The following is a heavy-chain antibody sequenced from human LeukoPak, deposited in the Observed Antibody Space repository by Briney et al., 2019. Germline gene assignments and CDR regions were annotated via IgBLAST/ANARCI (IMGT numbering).Heavy chain of an antibody. Sequence: PSETLSLTCAVYGGSFSGYYWSWIRQPPGKGLEWIGEINHSGSTNYNPSLKSRVTISVDTSKNQFSLKLSSVTAADTAVYYCASLRVREVIGAFDIWGQGTMVTVSS. CDR3: ASLRVREVIGAFDI. CDR2: INHSGST. J-gene: IGHJ3*02. CDR1: GGSFSGYY. D-gene: IGHD3-10*01. V-gene: IGHV4-34*01.